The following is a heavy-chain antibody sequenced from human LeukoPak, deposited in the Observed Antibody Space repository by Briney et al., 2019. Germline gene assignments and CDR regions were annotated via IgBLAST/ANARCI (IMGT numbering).Heavy chain of an antibody. CDR1: GFTFSTFG. CDR3: AKSGSYWYYFDY. CDR2: ITGSGGNT. Sequence: GGSLRLSCVASGFTFSTFGMSWVRQAPGEGLEWVSAITGSGGNTEYADSVKGRFTISRDNSKNTLFLQMNSLRAEDTAVYYCAKSGSYWYYFDYWGQGTLVTVSS. J-gene: IGHJ4*02. V-gene: IGHV3-23*01. D-gene: IGHD3-10*01.